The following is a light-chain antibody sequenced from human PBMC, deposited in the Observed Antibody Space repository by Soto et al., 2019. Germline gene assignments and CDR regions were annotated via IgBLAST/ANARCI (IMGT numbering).Light chain of an antibody. J-gene: IGKJ2*01. V-gene: IGKV3-15*01. Sequence: EVVMTQSPATLSVSPGERATLSCRASQTISTNLAWYQQKPAQAPRLLIYGASTRATDIPARFSGSGSGTEFTLTISSLQSEDVAVYYCQQYNDWPPYTFGQGTKLQIK. CDR3: QQYNDWPPYT. CDR1: QTISTN. CDR2: GAS.